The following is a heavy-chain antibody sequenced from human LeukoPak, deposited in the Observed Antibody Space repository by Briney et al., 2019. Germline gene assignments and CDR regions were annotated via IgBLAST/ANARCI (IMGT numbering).Heavy chain of an antibody. CDR1: GYSFTGYG. CDR2: MNPNSGNT. CDR3: ARVEHIVVVTHFDP. J-gene: IGHJ5*02. V-gene: IGHV1-8*01. D-gene: IGHD2-21*02. Sequence: GASVKVSCKASGYSFTGYGINWVRQAPGQGLEWMGWMNPNSGNTGYAQKFQGRVTMTRNTSISTAYMELSSLRSEDTAVYYCARVEHIVVVTHFDPWGQGTLVTVSS.